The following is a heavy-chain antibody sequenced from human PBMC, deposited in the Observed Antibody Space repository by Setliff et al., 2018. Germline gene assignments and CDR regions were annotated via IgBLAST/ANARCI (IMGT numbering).Heavy chain of an antibody. CDR3: AREVAGTYHYFDP. V-gene: IGHV4-30-4*08. Sequence: SETLSLTCTVSGGSIDSGDYYWNWIRQPPGKGLEWIGYIYFSGSTYYNPSLKSRVTLSLDTSKNQFSLKLNSVTAADTALYFSAREVAGTYHYFDPWGQGTLVTVSS. J-gene: IGHJ5*02. CDR2: IYFSGST. D-gene: IGHD6-19*01. CDR1: GGSIDSGDYY.